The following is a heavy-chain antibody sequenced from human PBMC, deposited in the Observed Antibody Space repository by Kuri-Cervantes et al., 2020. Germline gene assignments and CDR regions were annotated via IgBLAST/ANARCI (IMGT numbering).Heavy chain of an antibody. CDR1: GFTFSDHY. Sequence: GGSLRLSCAASGFTFSDHYVTWIRQAPGKGLELVSYISGSGTTIYYADSVKGRFTISRDNAKNSLYLQMNSLRAEDTAIYYCAREGYYGSGTLEGRVYWGQGTLVTVSS. CDR3: AREGYYGSGTLEGRVY. J-gene: IGHJ4*02. D-gene: IGHD3-10*01. V-gene: IGHV3-11*01. CDR2: ISGSGTTI.